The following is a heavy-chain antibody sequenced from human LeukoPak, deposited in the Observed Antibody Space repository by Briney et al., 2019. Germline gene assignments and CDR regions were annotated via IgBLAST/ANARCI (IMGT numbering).Heavy chain of an antibody. D-gene: IGHD6-13*01. CDR3: AKGLGSSSWFSFDY. CDR1: GFTFDDYA. CDR2: ISWNSGSI. J-gene: IGHJ4*02. Sequence: PGGSLRLSWAASGFTFDDYAMHWVRQAPGKDLEWVSGISWNSGSIGYADSVKGRFTISRDNAKNSLYLQMNSLRAEDMALYYCAKGLGSSSWFSFDYWGQGTLVTVSS. V-gene: IGHV3-9*03.